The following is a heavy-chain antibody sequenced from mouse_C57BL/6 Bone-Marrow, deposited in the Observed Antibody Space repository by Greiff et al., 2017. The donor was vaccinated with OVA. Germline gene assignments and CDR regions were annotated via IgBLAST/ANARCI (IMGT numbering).Heavy chain of an antibody. Sequence: VQLQQSGPELVRPGASVKISCKAPGYTFTSHWMQWVRQRPGQGLEWIGEIFPGSGSTYYNEKFKGKATLTVDTSSSTAYMQLSSLTSEDSAVDFCARACYSNYDYFDYWGQGTTLTVSS. CDR3: ARACYSNYDYFDY. CDR1: GYTFTSHW. D-gene: IGHD2-5*01. J-gene: IGHJ2*01. V-gene: IGHV1-56*01. CDR2: IFPGSGST.